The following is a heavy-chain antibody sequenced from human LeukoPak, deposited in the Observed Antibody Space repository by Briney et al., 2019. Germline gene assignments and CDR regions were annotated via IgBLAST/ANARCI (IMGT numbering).Heavy chain of an antibody. CDR1: GYTFTSYD. Sequence: ASVKVSCKASGYTFTSYDINWVRQATGQGLEWMGWMNPNSGNTGYAQKFQGRVTVTRNTSISTAYMELSSLRSEDTAVYYCARGGSITIFGESYMDVWGKGTTVTVSS. CDR2: MNPNSGNT. CDR3: ARGGSITIFGESYMDV. V-gene: IGHV1-8*01. D-gene: IGHD3-3*01. J-gene: IGHJ6*03.